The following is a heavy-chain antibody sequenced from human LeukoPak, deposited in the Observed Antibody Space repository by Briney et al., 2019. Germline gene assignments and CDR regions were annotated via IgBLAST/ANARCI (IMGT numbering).Heavy chain of an antibody. J-gene: IGHJ4*02. V-gene: IGHV3-30-3*01. CDR1: GFTFGSYA. Sequence: GGSLRLSCAASGFTFGSYAMHWVRQAPGKGLEWVAVISNDGSNKYYADSVKGRFTISRDNSKNTLYLQMNSLRAEDTAVYYCARDYYDSSGYYLDYWGQGTLDSVFS. CDR3: ARDYYDSSGYYLDY. D-gene: IGHD3-22*01. CDR2: ISNDGSNK.